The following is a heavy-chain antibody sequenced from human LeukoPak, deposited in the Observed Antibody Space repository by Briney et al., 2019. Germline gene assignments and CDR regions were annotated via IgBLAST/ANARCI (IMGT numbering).Heavy chain of an antibody. Sequence: PSETLSLTCTVSGGSISSSSYYWGWIRQPPGKGLEWIGGIYYSGSTYYNPSLKSRVTISVDTSKNQFSLKLSSVTAADTAVYYCARMTTVTSFDYWGQGTLVTVSS. CDR3: ARMTTVTSFDY. D-gene: IGHD4-17*01. V-gene: IGHV4-39*07. J-gene: IGHJ4*02. CDR1: GGSISSSSYY. CDR2: IYYSGST.